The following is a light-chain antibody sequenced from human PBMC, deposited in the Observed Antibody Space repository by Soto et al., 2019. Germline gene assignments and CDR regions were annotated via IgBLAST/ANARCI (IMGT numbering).Light chain of an antibody. CDR3: QHDGSSGT. CDR1: QRCSSNY. V-gene: IGKV3-20*01. Sequence: EIVMTQSAATLSGSPGERATLSCRASQRCSSNYFAWYHQKPGQAPRPPIYGVSSRPTGIPGRFSGGGAGTDFTLTISRLEPDDFAVYYWQHDGSSGTFGQGTKVDIK. CDR2: GVS. J-gene: IGKJ1*01.